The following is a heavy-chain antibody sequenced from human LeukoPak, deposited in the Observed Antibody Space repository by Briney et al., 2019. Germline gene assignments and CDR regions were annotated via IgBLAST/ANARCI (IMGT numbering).Heavy chain of an antibody. J-gene: IGHJ4*02. CDR2: IIPICGTA. CDR3: ARDCIGCHGFDY. CDR1: GGTFSSYA. Sequence: ASVKVSCKASGGTFSSYAISWVRQAPGQGLEWMGRIIPICGTANYAQKFQGRVTIPTDESTSTAYMELSSLRSEDTAVYYCARDCIGCHGFDYWGQGPLVTVSS. D-gene: IGHD2-15*01. V-gene: IGHV1-69*05.